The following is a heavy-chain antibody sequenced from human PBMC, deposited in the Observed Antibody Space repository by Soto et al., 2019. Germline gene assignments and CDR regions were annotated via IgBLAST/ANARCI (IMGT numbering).Heavy chain of an antibody. CDR3: ASYVVVVAATFHDAFDI. CDR2: IIPILGIA. V-gene: IGHV1-69*02. Sequence: QVQLVQSGAEVKKPGSSVKVSCKASGGTFSSYTISWVRQAPGQGLEWMGRIIPILGIANYAQKFQGRVTITADKSTSTAYMELSSLRSEDTAVYYCASYVVVVAATFHDAFDIWGQGTMVTVSS. J-gene: IGHJ3*02. D-gene: IGHD2-15*01. CDR1: GGTFSSYT.